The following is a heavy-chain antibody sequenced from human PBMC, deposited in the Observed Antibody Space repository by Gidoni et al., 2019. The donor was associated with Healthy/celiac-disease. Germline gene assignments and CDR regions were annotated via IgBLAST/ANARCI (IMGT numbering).Heavy chain of an antibody. CDR3: ARDLTNADLWSGPGHLYYYGMDV. CDR2: IIPIFGTA. D-gene: IGHD3-3*01. J-gene: IGHJ6*02. CDR1: GGTFSSYA. Sequence: QVQLVQSGAEVKKPGSSVKVSCKASGGTFSSYAISWVRQAPGQGLEWMGGIIPIFGTANYAQKFQGRVTITADKSTSTAYMELSSLRSEDTAVYYCARDLTNADLWSGPGHLYYYGMDVWGQGTTVTVSS. V-gene: IGHV1-69*06.